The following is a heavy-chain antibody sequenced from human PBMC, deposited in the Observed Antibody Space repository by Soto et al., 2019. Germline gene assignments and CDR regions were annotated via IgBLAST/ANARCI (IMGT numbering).Heavy chain of an antibody. CDR2: IYYSGST. J-gene: IGHJ3*02. CDR1: GASISAYY. D-gene: IGHD3-22*01. Sequence: QVQLQESGPGLVKPSETLSLTCSVSGASISAYYWSWIRQPPGKGLEWIAYIYYSGSTSYNPSLKSRVPISPDPSKNQFSLKLSSGTAADTAVYYCARTYDGIGPNSGGYGFDIWGPGTMATVSS. V-gene: IGHV4-59*01. CDR3: ARTYDGIGPNSGGYGFDI.